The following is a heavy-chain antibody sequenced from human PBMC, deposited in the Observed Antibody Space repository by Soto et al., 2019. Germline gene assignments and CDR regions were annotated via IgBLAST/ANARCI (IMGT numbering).Heavy chain of an antibody. CDR2: IKSKTDGGTT. Sequence: GGSLRLSCAASGFTFSNAWMSWVRQAPGKGLEWVGRIKSKTDGGTTDYAAPVKGRFTISRDDSKNTLYLQMNSLKTEDTAVYYCTTVDPGRYFDWLLYSRWSWGQGTLVTVSS. CDR1: GFTFSNAW. CDR3: TTVDPGRYFDWLLYSRWS. J-gene: IGHJ5*02. D-gene: IGHD3-9*01. V-gene: IGHV3-15*01.